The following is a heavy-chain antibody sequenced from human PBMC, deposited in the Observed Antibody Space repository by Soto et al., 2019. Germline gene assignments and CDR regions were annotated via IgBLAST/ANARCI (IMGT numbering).Heavy chain of an antibody. D-gene: IGHD3-22*01. CDR1: GFTFSSYA. J-gene: IGHJ4*02. CDR3: AKDRPEPFYDSSGHTIDY. CDR2: ISGSGGST. Sequence: PGGSLRLSCAASGFTFSSYAMSWVRQAPGKGLEWVSAISGSGGSTYYADSVKGRFTISRDNSKNTLYLQMNTLRAEDTAVYYCAKDRPEPFYDSSGHTIDYWGQGTLVTVSS. V-gene: IGHV3-23*01.